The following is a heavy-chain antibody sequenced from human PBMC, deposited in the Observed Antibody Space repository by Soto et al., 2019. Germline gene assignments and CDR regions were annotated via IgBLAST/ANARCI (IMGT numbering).Heavy chain of an antibody. Sequence: GGSLRLSCAASGFTFSDYYMSWIRQAPGKGLEWVSYISSSGSTIYYADSVKGRFTISRDNAKNSLYLQMNSLRAEDTDVFFFSRNFPLGDFWSGYAFDIWGQGTMVTVSS. J-gene: IGHJ3*02. CDR1: GFTFSDYY. V-gene: IGHV3-11*01. CDR2: ISSSGSTI. D-gene: IGHD3-3*01. CDR3: SRNFPLGDFWSGYAFDI.